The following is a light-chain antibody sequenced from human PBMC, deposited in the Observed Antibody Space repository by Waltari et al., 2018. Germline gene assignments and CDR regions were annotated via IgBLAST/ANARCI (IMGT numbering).Light chain of an antibody. J-gene: IGLJ3*02. V-gene: IGLV2-14*01. CDR3: NSYTGSSSWV. Sequence: QSALTQPASVSGPPGQSITISCTGTSSDVVFYTYVSWYQQHPGKAPKLIIYDVSQRPSGVSDRFSGSKSGNTASLTISWLQAEDEADYYCNSYTGSSSWVFGGGTKLAVL. CDR1: SSDVVFYTY. CDR2: DVS.